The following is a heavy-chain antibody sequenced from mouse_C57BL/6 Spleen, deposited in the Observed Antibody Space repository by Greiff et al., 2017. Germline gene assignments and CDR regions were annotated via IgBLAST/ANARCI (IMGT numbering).Heavy chain of an antibody. D-gene: IGHD1-1*01. CDR2: IDPSDSYT. CDR1: GYTFTSYW. J-gene: IGHJ4*01. Sequence: VQLQQPGAELVMPGASVKLSCKASGYTFTSYWMHWVKQRPGQGLEWIGEIDPSDSYTNYNQKFKGKSTLTVDKSSSTAYMQLSSLTSEDSAVYYCASSITTVVAHYYAMDYWGQGTSVTVSS. CDR3: ASSITTVVAHYYAMDY. V-gene: IGHV1-69*01.